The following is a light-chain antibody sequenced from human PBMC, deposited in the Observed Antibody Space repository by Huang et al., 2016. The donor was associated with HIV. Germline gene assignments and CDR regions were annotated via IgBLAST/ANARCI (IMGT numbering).Light chain of an antibody. J-gene: IGKJ3*01. Sequence: EIVLTQSPDTLSLSPGERATLSCRASPSVSSNFLAWYQQKPGQSPRLLIYSASRRATGIPDRFSGSGSGTDFTLTITRLEPEDFGVYYCQQYGGSPLFTFGPGTKVDIK. CDR1: PSVSSNF. V-gene: IGKV3-20*01. CDR2: SAS. CDR3: QQYGGSPLFT.